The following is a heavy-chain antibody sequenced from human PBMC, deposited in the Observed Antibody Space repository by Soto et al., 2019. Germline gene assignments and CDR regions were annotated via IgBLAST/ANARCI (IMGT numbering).Heavy chain of an antibody. J-gene: IGHJ4*02. D-gene: IGHD1-1*01. Sequence: QVQLVQSGAEVKKPGASVKVSCKASGYTFTSYAMHWVRQAPGQRPEWMGWINADNGNTKYSQKLQGRVTITRDTTASTGYMELSSLRSEDTAVDYCARNGVGTYHFDYWGQGTLVTVSS. CDR1: GYTFTSYA. CDR2: INADNGNT. V-gene: IGHV1-3*01. CDR3: ARNGVGTYHFDY.